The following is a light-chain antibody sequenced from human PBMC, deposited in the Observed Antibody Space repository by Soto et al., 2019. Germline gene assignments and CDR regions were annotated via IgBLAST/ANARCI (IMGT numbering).Light chain of an antibody. J-gene: IGLJ3*02. CDR1: SSDVGRYDY. CDR2: EVI. Sequence: QSALTQPASVSGSPGQSITISCTGTSSDVGRYDYVSWFQQHPGRAPRLLIYEVINRPSGVSTRFSGSKSGNTASLTISGLQAEDEADFYCSSFTSSKTWVFGGGTKVTVL. V-gene: IGLV2-14*01. CDR3: SSFTSSKTWV.